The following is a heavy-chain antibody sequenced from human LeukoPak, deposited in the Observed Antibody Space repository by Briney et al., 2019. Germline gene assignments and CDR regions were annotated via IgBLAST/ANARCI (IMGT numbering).Heavy chain of an antibody. CDR1: GFTFSSYA. D-gene: IGHD4-17*01. CDR3: AKNYGDYVAYFQH. Sequence: GGSLRPSCAASGFTFSSYAMSWVRQAPGKGLEWVSAISGSGGSTYYADSVKGRFTISRDNSKNTLYLQMNSLRAEDTAVYYRAKNYGDYVAYFQHWGQGTLVTVSS. V-gene: IGHV3-23*01. J-gene: IGHJ1*01. CDR2: ISGSGGST.